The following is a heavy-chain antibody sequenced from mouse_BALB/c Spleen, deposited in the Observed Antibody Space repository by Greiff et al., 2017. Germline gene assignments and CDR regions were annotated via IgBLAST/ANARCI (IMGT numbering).Heavy chain of an antibody. J-gene: IGHJ4*01. CDR2: ISSGGST. Sequence: EVQLVESGGGLVKPGGSLKLSCAASGFTFSSYAMSWVRQTPEKRLEWVASISSGGSTYYPDSVKGRFTISRDNARNILYLQMSSLRSEDTAMYYCAREYLDYWGQGTSVTVSS. V-gene: IGHV5-6-5*01. CDR1: GFTFSSYA. CDR3: AREYLDY.